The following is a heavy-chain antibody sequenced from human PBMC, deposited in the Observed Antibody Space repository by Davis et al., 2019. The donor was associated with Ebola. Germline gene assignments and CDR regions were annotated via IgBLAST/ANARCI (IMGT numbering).Heavy chain of an antibody. CDR3: VLLDFDY. CDR2: ISGSGGST. V-gene: IGHV3-23*01. D-gene: IGHD2/OR15-2a*01. Sequence: GESLMISCAASGFTFSSYAMSWVRQAPRKGLEWVSAISGSGGSTYYADSVKGRFTISRDNSKNTLYLQMNSLRAEDTAVYYCVLLDFDYWGQGTLVTVSS. J-gene: IGHJ4*02. CDR1: GFTFSSYA.